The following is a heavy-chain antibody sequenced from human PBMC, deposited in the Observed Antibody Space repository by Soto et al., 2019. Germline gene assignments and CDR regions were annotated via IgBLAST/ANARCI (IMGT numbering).Heavy chain of an antibody. J-gene: IGHJ4*02. Sequence: QITLKESGPTLVKPTETLTLTCTFSGFSLTTTGVGVAWIRQPPGKALEWLALIYWDDDKRYGPSLKSRLTITKDTSRNQVVLTMTNVDPVDTATYYCTHRPSYRSGYDYWGQGTLVTVSS. CDR2: IYWDDDK. CDR3: THRPSYRSGYDY. D-gene: IGHD3-22*01. CDR1: GFSLTTTGVG. V-gene: IGHV2-5*05.